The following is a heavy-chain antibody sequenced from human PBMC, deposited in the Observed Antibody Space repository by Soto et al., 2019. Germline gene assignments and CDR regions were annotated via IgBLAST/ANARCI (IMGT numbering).Heavy chain of an antibody. D-gene: IGHD3-16*02. CDR2: INPSGGST. CDR1: GYTFTSYY. CDR3: ARSLQDYVWGSYRSYAFDI. Sequence: QVQLVQSGAEVKKPGASVKVSCKASGYTFTSYYMHWVRQAPGQGLEWMGIINPSGGSTSYAEKLQGRVTMTRDTSTSTVYMELSSLRSEDTSVYYCARSLQDYVWGSYRSYAFDIWGQGTMVTVSS. V-gene: IGHV1-46*01. J-gene: IGHJ3*02.